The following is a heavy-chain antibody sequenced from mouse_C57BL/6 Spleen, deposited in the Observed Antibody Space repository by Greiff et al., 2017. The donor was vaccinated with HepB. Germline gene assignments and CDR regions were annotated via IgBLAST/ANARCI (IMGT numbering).Heavy chain of an antibody. D-gene: IGHD1-1*01. CDR3: TRCYYGTSFAY. Sequence: VQLKESGEGLVKPGGSLKLSCAASGFTFSSYAMSWVRQTPEKRLEWVAYISSGGDYIYYADTVKGRFTISRDNARNTLYLQMSSLKSEDTAMYYCTRCYYGTSFAYWGQGTLVTVSA. J-gene: IGHJ3*01. V-gene: IGHV5-9-1*02. CDR1: GFTFSSYA. CDR2: ISSGGDYI.